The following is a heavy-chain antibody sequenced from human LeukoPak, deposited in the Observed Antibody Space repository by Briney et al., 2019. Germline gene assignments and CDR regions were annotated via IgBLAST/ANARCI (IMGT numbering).Heavy chain of an antibody. V-gene: IGHV3-30*03. J-gene: IGHJ4*02. CDR2: ISYDGSNK. D-gene: IGHD3-3*01. CDR1: GFTFSSYG. CDR3: ARDSYDFWSGYYTSYYFDY. Sequence: GGSLRLSCAASGFTFSSYGMHWVRQAPGKGLEWVAVISYDGSNKYYADSVKGRFTISRDNSKNTLYLQMNSLRAEDTAVYYCARDSYDFWSGYYTSYYFDYWGQGTLVTVSS.